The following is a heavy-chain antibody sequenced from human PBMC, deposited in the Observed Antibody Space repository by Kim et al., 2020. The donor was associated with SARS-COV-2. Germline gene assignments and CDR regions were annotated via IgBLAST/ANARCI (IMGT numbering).Heavy chain of an antibody. CDR3: AGHYGSGRPYFDY. D-gene: IGHD3-10*01. V-gene: IGHV4-59*08. CDR1: GGSISSYY. CDR2: IYYSGST. Sequence: SETLSLTCTVSGGSISSYYWSWIRQPPGKGLEWICYIYYSGSTNYNPSLKRRVTISVDTSKNQFSLKLSSVTAADTAVYYCAGHYGSGRPYFDYWGQGTLVPVPP. J-gene: IGHJ4*02.